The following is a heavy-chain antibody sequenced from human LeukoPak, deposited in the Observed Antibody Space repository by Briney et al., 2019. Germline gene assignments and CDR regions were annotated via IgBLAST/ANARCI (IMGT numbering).Heavy chain of an antibody. V-gene: IGHV3-30*02. Sequence: PGGSLRLSCAASGFTFSSYGMHWVRQAPGKGLEWVAFIRYDGSNKYYADSVKGRFTISRDNSKNTLYLQMGSLRAEDMAVYYCARTLGYCSGGSCYPAYYYYYGMDVWGQGTTVTVSS. D-gene: IGHD2-15*01. CDR1: GFTFSSYG. J-gene: IGHJ6*02. CDR2: IRYDGSNK. CDR3: ARTLGYCSGGSCYPAYYYYYGMDV.